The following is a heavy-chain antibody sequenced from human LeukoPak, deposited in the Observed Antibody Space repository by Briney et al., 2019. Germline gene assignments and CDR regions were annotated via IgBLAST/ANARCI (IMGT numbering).Heavy chain of an antibody. CDR1: GGSFSGYY. D-gene: IGHD3-3*01. J-gene: IGHJ4*02. Sequence: SETLSLTCAVYGGSFSGYYWSWIRQPPGKGLEWIGEINHSGSTDYNPSLKSRVTISVDTSKNQFSLKLSSVTAADTAVYYCARLQFLSGGYYAFDSWGQGSQVSVSS. CDR3: ARLQFLSGGYYAFDS. V-gene: IGHV4-34*01. CDR2: INHSGST.